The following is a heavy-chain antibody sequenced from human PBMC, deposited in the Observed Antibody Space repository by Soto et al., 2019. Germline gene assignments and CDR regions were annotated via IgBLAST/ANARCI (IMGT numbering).Heavy chain of an antibody. V-gene: IGHV3-48*01. CDR1: GFTFSSYS. CDR2: ISSSSSTI. CDR3: ARPFWSGYIDY. J-gene: IGHJ4*02. D-gene: IGHD3-3*01. Sequence: EVQLVESGGGLVQPGGSLRLSCAASGFTFSSYSMNWVRQAPGKGLEWVSYISSSSSTIYYADSVKGRFTISRDNAKNSLYLQMNSLRAEDTAVYYCARPFWSGYIDYWGQGPLVTVSS.